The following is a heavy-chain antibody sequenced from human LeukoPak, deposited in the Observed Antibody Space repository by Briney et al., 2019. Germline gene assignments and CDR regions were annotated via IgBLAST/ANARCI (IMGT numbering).Heavy chain of an antibody. CDR2: IYYSGST. D-gene: IGHD5-12*01. CDR1: GGSISSSSYY. V-gene: IGHV4-39*07. CDR3: ARGNSGYDVVDY. J-gene: IGHJ4*02. Sequence: PSETLSLTCTVSGGSISSSSYYWGWIRQPPGKGLEWIGSIYYSGSTYYNPSLKSRVTISVDTSKNQFSLKLSSVTAADTAVYYCARGNSGYDVVDYWGQGTLVTVSS.